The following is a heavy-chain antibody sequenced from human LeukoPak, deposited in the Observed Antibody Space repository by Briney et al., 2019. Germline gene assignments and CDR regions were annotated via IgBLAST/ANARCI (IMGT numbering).Heavy chain of an antibody. D-gene: IGHD2-2*01. V-gene: IGHV4-39*07. J-gene: IGHJ4*02. Sequence: SETLSLTCTVSGGSISSSSYYWGWIRQPPGKGLEWIGSIYYSGSTYYNPSLKSRVTISVDTSKNQFSLKLSSVTAADTAVYYCAREGCSSTSCACPYYFDYWGQGTLVTVSS. CDR2: IYYSGST. CDR3: AREGCSSTSCACPYYFDY. CDR1: GGSISSSSYY.